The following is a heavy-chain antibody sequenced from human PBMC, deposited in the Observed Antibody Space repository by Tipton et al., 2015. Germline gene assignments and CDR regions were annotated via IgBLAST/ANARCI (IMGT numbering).Heavy chain of an antibody. CDR1: GGSISSYY. CDR3: ARGLLLWFGMSDY. CDR2: ISYTDGA. Sequence: TLSLTCTVSGGSISSYYWSWIRQPPGKGLEWIGYISYTDGAHYNPALKSRVTISLDTSKNQFSLKLNSVTAADTAVYYCARGLLLWFGMSDYWGRGTLVTVSS. D-gene: IGHD3-10*01. V-gene: IGHV4-59*08. J-gene: IGHJ4*02.